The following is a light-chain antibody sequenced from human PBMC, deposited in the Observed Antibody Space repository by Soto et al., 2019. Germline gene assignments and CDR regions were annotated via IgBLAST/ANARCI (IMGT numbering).Light chain of an antibody. CDR2: GTS. CDR1: QSVSSTF. J-gene: IGKJ1*01. CDR3: QQYGTSQWT. V-gene: IGKV3-20*01. Sequence: EIVLTQSPGTLSLSPGERVTLSCRASQSVSSTFFSWYQQKPGQPPRLLISGTSSRATGIPDRFSGSGSGTDFTLTISRLEPEDFAVYYCQQYGTSQWTFGQGTKV.